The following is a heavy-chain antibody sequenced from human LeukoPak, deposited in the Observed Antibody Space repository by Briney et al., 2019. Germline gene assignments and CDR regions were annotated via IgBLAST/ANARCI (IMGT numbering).Heavy chain of an antibody. CDR1: GFTFSSYG. CDR3: ARSAVTKPESRGHGRILLCEIRGDYLHF. CDR2: IWYDGSNK. J-gene: IGHJ4*02. V-gene: IGHV3-33*01. Sequence: VGSLRLSCAASGFTFSSYGMHWVRQAPGKGLEWVAVIWYDGSNKYYADSVKGRFTISRDNSKNTLYLQMNSLRAEDTAVYYCARSAVTKPESRGHGRILLCEIRGDYLHFWGQGTLVTVSS. D-gene: IGHD4-17*01.